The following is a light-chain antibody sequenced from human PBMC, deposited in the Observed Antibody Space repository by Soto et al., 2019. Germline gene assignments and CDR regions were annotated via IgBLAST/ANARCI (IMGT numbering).Light chain of an antibody. CDR2: DAS. CDR3: QQFNTYPLT. CDR1: QGISSA. J-gene: IGKJ4*01. Sequence: AIPLTQSPSSLSASVGDRVTITCRASQGISSALAWYQQKPGKAPKVLIYDASNLESGVPSRFSGSGSGTDFALTISSLQPEDVAIYYCQQFNTYPLTFGGGTKVEIK. V-gene: IGKV1-13*02.